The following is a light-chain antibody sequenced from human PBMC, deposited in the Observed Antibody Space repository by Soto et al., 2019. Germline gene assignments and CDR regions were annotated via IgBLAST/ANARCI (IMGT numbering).Light chain of an antibody. J-gene: IGLJ2*01. V-gene: IGLV1-40*01. CDR3: QSYDSSLSVV. CDR2: GNT. CDR1: SSDIGAGYG. Sequence: QSVLTQPPSVSGAPGQRVTISCTGSSSDIGAGYGVHWFQQLPGTAPRLLIYGNTNRPSGVPDRFSGSRSGTSASLAITGLQAEDEDDYYCQSYDSSLSVVFGGGTQLTVL.